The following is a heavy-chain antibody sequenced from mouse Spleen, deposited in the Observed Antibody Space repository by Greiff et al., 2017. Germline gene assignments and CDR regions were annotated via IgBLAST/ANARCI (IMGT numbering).Heavy chain of an antibody. Sequence: EVKLVESGGGLVKLGGSLKLSCAASGFTFSSYAMSWVRQTPEKRLEWVATISSGGGNTYYPDSVKGRFTISRDNAKNTLYLQMSSLKSEDTAMYYCARQRDYYGSSYVPYAMDYWGQGTSVTVSS. J-gene: IGHJ4*01. CDR3: ARQRDYYGSSYVPYAMDY. D-gene: IGHD1-1*01. CDR2: ISSGGGNT. CDR1: GFTFSSYA. V-gene: IGHV5-9*04.